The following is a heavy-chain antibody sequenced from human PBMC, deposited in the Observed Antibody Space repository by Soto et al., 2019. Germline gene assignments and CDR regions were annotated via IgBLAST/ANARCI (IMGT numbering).Heavy chain of an antibody. CDR1: GFNFSDHY. CDR2: ISGSSRYT. V-gene: IGHV3-11*06. J-gene: IGHJ4*02. Sequence: ESGGGLVKPGGSLRLSCAASGFNFSDHYMNWVRQAPGKGLEWVSYISGSSRYTNFADSVKGRFTISRDNAKNSRYLQMNSLRVEDTAVYYCARHTSGWHYYDYWGQGTPVTVSS. CDR3: ARHTSGWHYYDY. D-gene: IGHD6-19*01.